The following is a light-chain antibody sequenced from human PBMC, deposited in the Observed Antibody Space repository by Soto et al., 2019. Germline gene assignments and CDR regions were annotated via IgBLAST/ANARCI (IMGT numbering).Light chain of an antibody. J-gene: IGKJ3*01. CDR1: KSITNS. V-gene: IGKV1-39*01. Sequence: IPMTHSPSSPSSSWGDRVTIPFRASKSITNSLNWYQQKPGRAPTLLIYAASSLQRGAPSRFSGSGSGTDFTLTISSLQPDDFATYYCQQTYSPPFTFGPGTKVDI. CDR3: QQTYSPPFT. CDR2: AAS.